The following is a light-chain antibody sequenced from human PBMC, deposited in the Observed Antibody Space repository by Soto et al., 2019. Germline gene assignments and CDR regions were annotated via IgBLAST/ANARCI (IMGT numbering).Light chain of an antibody. Sequence: EIWLTQSPGTLSVSPGERATLSCGGSQSVSSNLAWYQQKPGQAPRLLIYGASTRATGIPARFSGSGSGTEFTLTISSLQSEDFAVYYCQQYNNWHPWTFGHGTKVDIK. V-gene: IGKV3-15*01. CDR1: QSVSSN. CDR2: GAS. CDR3: QQYNNWHPWT. J-gene: IGKJ1*01.